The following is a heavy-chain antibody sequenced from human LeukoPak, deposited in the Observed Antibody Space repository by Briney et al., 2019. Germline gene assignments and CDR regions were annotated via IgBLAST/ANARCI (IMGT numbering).Heavy chain of an antibody. CDR2: ISAYNGNT. Sequence: GASVKVTCKASGYTFTSYGISWVRQAPGQGLEWMGWISAYNGNTNYAQKLQGRVTMTTDTSTSTAYMELRSLRSDDTAVYYCAREEEGDYVNSLDYWGQGTLVTVSS. J-gene: IGHJ4*02. CDR1: GYTFTSYG. CDR3: AREEEGDYVNSLDY. D-gene: IGHD4-17*01. V-gene: IGHV1-18*01.